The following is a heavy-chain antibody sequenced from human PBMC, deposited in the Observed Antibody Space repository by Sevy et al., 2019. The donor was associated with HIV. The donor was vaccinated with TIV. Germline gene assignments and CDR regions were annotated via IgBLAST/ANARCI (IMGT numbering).Heavy chain of an antibody. D-gene: IGHD2-8*01. CDR1: GFTFSSYS. Sequence: EGSLRLSCAASGFTFSSYSMNWVRQAPGKGLEWVSSISSSSSYIYYADSVKGRFTISRDNAKNSLYLQMNSLRAEDTAVYYCARHREGCTNGVCSDAFDIWGQGTMVTVSS. J-gene: IGHJ3*02. V-gene: IGHV3-21*01. CDR2: ISSSSSYI. CDR3: ARHREGCTNGVCSDAFDI.